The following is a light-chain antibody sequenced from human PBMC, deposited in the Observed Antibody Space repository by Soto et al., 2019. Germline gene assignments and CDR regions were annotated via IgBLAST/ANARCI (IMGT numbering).Light chain of an antibody. CDR2: KAS. Sequence: DIPMTQSPSTLSASVGDRVTITCRASQTISNWLAWYQQKPGKAPKLLIYKASSLESGVPSRFSGSGSGTEFTLTISSLQPDDFATYYCQQYYTYSMFGQGTKLEIK. CDR3: QQYYTYSM. CDR1: QTISNW. J-gene: IGKJ2*01. V-gene: IGKV1-5*03.